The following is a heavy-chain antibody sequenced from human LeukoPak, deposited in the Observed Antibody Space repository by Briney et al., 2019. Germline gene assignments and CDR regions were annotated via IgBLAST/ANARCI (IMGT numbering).Heavy chain of an antibody. V-gene: IGHV4-59*01. CDR3: ARVTSGWTRFDY. CDR1: GGSISSYY. J-gene: IGHJ4*02. Sequence: SETLPLTCTVSGGSISSYYWSWIRQPPGEGLEWIGYIYYSGSTNYNPSLKSRVTISIDTSKNQFSLKLSSVTAADTAVYYCARVTSGWTRFDYWGQGTLVTVSS. D-gene: IGHD6-19*01. CDR2: IYYSGST.